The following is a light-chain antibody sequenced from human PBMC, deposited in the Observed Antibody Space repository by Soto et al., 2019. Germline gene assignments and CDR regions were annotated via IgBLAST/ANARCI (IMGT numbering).Light chain of an antibody. CDR1: SSVVGSYNL. Sequence: QSALTQPASVSGSPGQSITISCTGTSSVVGSYNLVSWYQQHPGKAPKLMIYEVNKRPSGVSNRFSGSKSGNTASLTISGLQAEDEADYYCCSYAGTSTLVFGGGTKLTVL. CDR3: CSYAGTSTLV. CDR2: EVN. J-gene: IGLJ2*01. V-gene: IGLV2-23*02.